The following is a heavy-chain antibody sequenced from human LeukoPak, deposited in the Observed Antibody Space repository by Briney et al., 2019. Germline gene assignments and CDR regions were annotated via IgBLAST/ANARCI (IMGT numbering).Heavy chain of an antibody. D-gene: IGHD2-2*01. Sequence: ASVKVSCKASGYTFTGYYMHWVRQAPGQGLEWMGWINPNSDGANYAQKFQGRVTMTRDTSISTAYMELSRLRSDDTAVYYCARDRPGVPAAMPVDPWGQGTLVTVSS. V-gene: IGHV1-2*02. CDR1: GYTFTGYY. J-gene: IGHJ5*02. CDR2: INPNSDGA. CDR3: ARDRPGVPAAMPVDP.